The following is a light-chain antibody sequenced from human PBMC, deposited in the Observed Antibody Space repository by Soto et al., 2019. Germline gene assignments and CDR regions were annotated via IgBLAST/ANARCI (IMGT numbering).Light chain of an antibody. Sequence: DIQMTQSPSTLSASVGDRVTITCRASQSVSGWLAWYQQKPGRAPNLLIFDASSLVSGVPSRFSGSGSGTEFTLTITNLQPDDFATYHCLHYKSSPFTFGPGTKVDVK. CDR3: LHYKSSPFT. V-gene: IGKV1-5*01. CDR1: QSVSGW. J-gene: IGKJ3*01. CDR2: DAS.